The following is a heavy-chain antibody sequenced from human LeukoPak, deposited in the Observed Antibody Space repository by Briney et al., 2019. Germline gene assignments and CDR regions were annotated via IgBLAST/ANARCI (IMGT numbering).Heavy chain of an antibody. CDR1: GYTFTSYY. V-gene: IGHV1-46*04. Sequence: EDSVKVSCKASGYTFTSYYMHWMRQPPGQGLEWMGIINPSGGSTSYAQKMQGRVTMTRDTSTSTVYIELSSLRAEDTAVYYCARVHSSLRWFGEQYDMDVWGQGTRVTVSS. CDR2: INPSGGST. CDR3: ARVHSSLRWFGEQYDMDV. D-gene: IGHD3-10*01. J-gene: IGHJ6*02.